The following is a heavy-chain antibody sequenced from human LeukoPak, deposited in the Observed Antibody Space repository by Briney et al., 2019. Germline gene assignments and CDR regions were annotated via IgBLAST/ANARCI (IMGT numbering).Heavy chain of an antibody. CDR2: INSDGSST. Sequence: GGSLRLSCAASGFTFSSYWMHWVRQAPGKGLVWVSRINSDGSSTSYADSVKGRFTISRDNAKNTLYLQMNSLRAEDTAVYYCARASGSGYYFDYWGQGTLVTVSS. V-gene: IGHV3-74*01. CDR3: ARASGSGYYFDY. CDR1: GFTFSSYW. J-gene: IGHJ4*02. D-gene: IGHD3-22*01.